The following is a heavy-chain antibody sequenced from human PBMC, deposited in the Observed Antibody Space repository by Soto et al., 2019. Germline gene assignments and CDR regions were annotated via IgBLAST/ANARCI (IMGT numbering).Heavy chain of an antibody. CDR3: ARQGADYYDSSGYYYADYYYVMDV. CDR2: IYPGDSDT. V-gene: IGHV5-51*01. CDR1: GYSFTSYW. J-gene: IGHJ6*02. Sequence: GESLKISCKGSGYSFTSYWIGWVRQMPGKGLEWMGIIYPGDSDTRYSPSFQGQVTISADKSISTAYLQWSSLKASDTAMYYCARQGADYYDSSGYYYADYYYVMDVWGQGTKFTVSS. D-gene: IGHD3-22*01.